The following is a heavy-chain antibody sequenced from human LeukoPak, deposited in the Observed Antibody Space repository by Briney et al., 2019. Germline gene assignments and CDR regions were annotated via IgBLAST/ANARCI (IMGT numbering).Heavy chain of an antibody. D-gene: IGHD2-15*01. Sequence: PSETLSLTCTVSGGSISSYYWSWIRQPPGKGLEWTGYIYYSGSTNYNPSLKSRVTISVDTSKNQFSLKLSSVTAADTAVYYCARAYCSGGSCPPNYWGQGTLVTVSS. CDR2: IYYSGST. J-gene: IGHJ4*02. CDR3: ARAYCSGGSCPPNY. V-gene: IGHV4-59*01. CDR1: GGSISSYY.